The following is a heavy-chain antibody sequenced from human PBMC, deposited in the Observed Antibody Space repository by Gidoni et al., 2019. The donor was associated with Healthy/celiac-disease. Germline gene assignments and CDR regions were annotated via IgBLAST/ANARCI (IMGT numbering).Heavy chain of an antibody. CDR3: AKDRWRSSSWYEMGWFDP. D-gene: IGHD6-13*01. CDR1: GFTFDDYA. J-gene: IGHJ5*02. Sequence: EVQLVESGGGLVQPGRSLRLSCAASGFTFDDYAMHWVRQAPGKGLEWVSGISWNSGSIGYADSVKGRFTISRDNAKNSLYLQMNSLRAEDTALYYCAKDRWRSSSWYEMGWFDPWGQGTLVTVSS. CDR2: ISWNSGSI. V-gene: IGHV3-9*01.